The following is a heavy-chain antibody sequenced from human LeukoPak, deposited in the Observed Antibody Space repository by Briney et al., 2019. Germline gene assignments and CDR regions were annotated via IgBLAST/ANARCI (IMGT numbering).Heavy chain of an antibody. V-gene: IGHV4-61*02. J-gene: IGHJ4*02. Sequence: SQTLSLTCTVSGGSIGGSYYWNWIRQPAGKGLEWIGRIYSSGTANYNPSLKSRVTISVDTSKNQFSLKLSSVTAADTAVYYCARVPYDFWSGYHIGGNPYYFDYWGQGTLVTVSS. CDR1: GGSIGGSYY. CDR2: IYSSGTA. CDR3: ARVPYDFWSGYHIGGNPYYFDY. D-gene: IGHD3-3*01.